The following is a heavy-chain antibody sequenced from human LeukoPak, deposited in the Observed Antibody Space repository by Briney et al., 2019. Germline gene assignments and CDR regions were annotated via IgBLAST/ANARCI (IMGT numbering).Heavy chain of an antibody. J-gene: IGHJ4*02. CDR2: IKQDGSEK. Sequence: GGSLRLSCAASGFRFNSYWMSWVRQAPGKGLEWVANIKQDGSEKYYVDSVKGRFTISRDNAKNSLYLQLNSLRVEDTAVYYCARQWSGYYTGYYFDYWGQGTLVTVSS. V-gene: IGHV3-7*01. CDR3: ARQWSGYYTGYYFDY. D-gene: IGHD3-3*01. CDR1: GFRFNSYW.